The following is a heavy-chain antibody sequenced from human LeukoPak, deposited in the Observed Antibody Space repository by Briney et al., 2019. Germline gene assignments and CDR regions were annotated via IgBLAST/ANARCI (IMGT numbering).Heavy chain of an antibody. J-gene: IGHJ4*02. V-gene: IGHV3-30*03. D-gene: IGHD4-17*01. Sequence: GGSLRLSCAASGFTFSSYGMHWVRQAPGKGLEWVAVISYDGSNKYYADSVKGRFTISRDNSKNTLYLQMNSLRAEDTAVYYCEGYGDYLDYWGQGTLVTVSS. CDR3: EGYGDYLDY. CDR1: GFTFSSYG. CDR2: ISYDGSNK.